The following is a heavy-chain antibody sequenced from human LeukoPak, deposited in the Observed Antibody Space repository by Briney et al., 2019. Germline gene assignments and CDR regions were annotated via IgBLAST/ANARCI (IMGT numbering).Heavy chain of an antibody. Sequence: GGSLRLSCAASGFTFTTNHMSWVRQAPGRGLEWVSAIVHSGDTTFYADSVQGRFTISRDNSKNTLYLQMNSRRPGDTAVYYCVKEGFGTNGNCISRFESWGQGTLVTVSS. CDR3: VKEGFGTNGNCISRFES. J-gene: IGHJ5*01. V-gene: IGHV3-23*01. D-gene: IGHD2-8*01. CDR1: GFTFTTNH. CDR2: IVHSGDTT.